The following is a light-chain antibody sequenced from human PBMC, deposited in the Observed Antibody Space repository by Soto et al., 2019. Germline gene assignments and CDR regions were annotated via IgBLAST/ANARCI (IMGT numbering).Light chain of an antibody. CDR3: QQYGSSPPIT. Sequence: EIVWTQSPGTLSLSPGHRATLSCRASQTFVSTYLAWYQQKPGQAPRLLMHGASSRATGIPDRFSGSGSGADFTLTISRLEPEDFAVYYCQQYGSSPPITFGQGTRLEIK. J-gene: IGKJ5*01. CDR1: QTFVSTY. V-gene: IGKV3-20*01. CDR2: GAS.